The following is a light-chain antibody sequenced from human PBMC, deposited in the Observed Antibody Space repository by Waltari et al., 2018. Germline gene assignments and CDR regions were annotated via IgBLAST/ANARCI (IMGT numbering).Light chain of an antibody. CDR1: QSVRSN. J-gene: IGKJ2*01. V-gene: IGKV3-15*01. CDR3: QQYNNWPRT. CDR2: GAS. Sequence: EIVMTQSPAPLSVSPGERATLSCRASQSVRSNLAWYQQKPGQAPSLLFYGASTRANGVPARFIAGGSGTEFTLTISSLQSGDFAVYYCQQYNNWPRTFGQGTKLEI.